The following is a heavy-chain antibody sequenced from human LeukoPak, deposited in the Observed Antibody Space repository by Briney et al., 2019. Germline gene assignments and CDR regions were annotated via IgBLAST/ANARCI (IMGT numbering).Heavy chain of an antibody. J-gene: IGHJ4*02. D-gene: IGHD3-22*01. CDR2: IYYSGST. CDR3: ARNRGRGDSYYYDSSGLYYFDY. Sequence: TASETLSLTCTVSGGSISSSSYYWGWIRQPPGKGLEWIGSIYYSGSTYYNPSLKSRVTISVDTSKNQFSLKLSSVTAADTAVYYCARNRGRGDSYYYDSSGLYYFDYWGQGTLVTVSS. CDR1: GGSISSSSYY. V-gene: IGHV4-39*01.